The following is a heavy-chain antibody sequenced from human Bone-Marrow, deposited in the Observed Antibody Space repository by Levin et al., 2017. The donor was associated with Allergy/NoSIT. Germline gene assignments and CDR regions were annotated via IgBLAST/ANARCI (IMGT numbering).Heavy chain of an antibody. J-gene: IGHJ3*02. CDR3: ATTTLTDAFDI. Sequence: GGSLRLSCAASEFDFSYYNMHWVRQAPGKGLEWVALIWSDGSKTFYADSVKDRFTISRDNSKDILYLQITNPRADDTAVYYCATTTLTDAFDIWGQGTVVTVSS. D-gene: IGHD2-15*01. CDR2: IWSDGSKT. V-gene: IGHV3-33*01. CDR1: EFDFSYYN.